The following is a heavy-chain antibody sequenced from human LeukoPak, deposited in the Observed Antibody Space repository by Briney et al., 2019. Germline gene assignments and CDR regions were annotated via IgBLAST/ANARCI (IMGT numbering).Heavy chain of an antibody. CDR3: ARDKDTAMVGDLIDY. D-gene: IGHD5-18*01. Sequence: GGSLRLSCAASGFTFSSYSMNWVRQAPGKGLEWVSSISSSSSYIYYADSVKGRFTISRDNAKNSLYLQMNSLRAEDTAVYYCARDKDTAMVGDLIDYWGQGTLVAVSS. J-gene: IGHJ4*02. V-gene: IGHV3-21*01. CDR2: ISSSSSYI. CDR1: GFTFSSYS.